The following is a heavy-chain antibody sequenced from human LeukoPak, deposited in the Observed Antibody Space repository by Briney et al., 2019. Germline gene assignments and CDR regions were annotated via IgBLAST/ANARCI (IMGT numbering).Heavy chain of an antibody. CDR1: GYNFPNYW. V-gene: IGHV5-51*01. CDR2: IYPSDSDT. D-gene: IGHD2-21*02. Sequence: GESLKISCEGSGYNFPNYWIAWVRQMPGKGLESMGVIYPSDSDTRYSPSFQGQVTISADKSVNTAYLQWSSLKASDTAMYYCAKDIYCGGDCYIRAGDSWGQGTLVTVSS. CDR3: AKDIYCGGDCYIRAGDS. J-gene: IGHJ4*02.